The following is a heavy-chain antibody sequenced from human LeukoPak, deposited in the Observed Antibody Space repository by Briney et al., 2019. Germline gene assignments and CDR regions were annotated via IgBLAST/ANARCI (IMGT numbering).Heavy chain of an antibody. J-gene: IGHJ4*02. CDR1: GFTVSSNY. CDR3: ARDHRDY. Sequence: GGSLRLSCAASGFTVSSNYMTWVRQAPGKGLEWVSVTYNDGSTYYADSVKGRFTISRDNSKNTLYLQMNSLRAEDTAVYYCARDHRDYWGQGTLVTVSS. V-gene: IGHV3-53*01. D-gene: IGHD1-14*01. CDR2: TYNDGST.